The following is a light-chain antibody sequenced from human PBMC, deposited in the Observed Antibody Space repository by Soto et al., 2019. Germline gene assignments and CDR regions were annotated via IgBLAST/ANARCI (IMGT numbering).Light chain of an antibody. Sequence: IQLTQSPSSLSASVGDRVTITCRASQAIRTALGWYQQKPGKVPKLLIYAASTLQSGVPSRFSGSGSGTDFTLTISRLEPEDFALYYCQQYGSSPPTFGQGTKVDI. V-gene: IGKV1-17*01. CDR3: QQYGSSPPT. J-gene: IGKJ1*01. CDR2: AAS. CDR1: QAIRTA.